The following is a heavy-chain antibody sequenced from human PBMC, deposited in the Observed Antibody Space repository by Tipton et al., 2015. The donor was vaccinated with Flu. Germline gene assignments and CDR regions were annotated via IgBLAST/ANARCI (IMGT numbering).Heavy chain of an antibody. D-gene: IGHD4-11*01. CDR3: ARDPRPYSPTYFSYGVDV. V-gene: IGHV1-18*01. Sequence: QVQLVQSGAEVKKPGASVKLSCKASGYTLTDYSISWVRQAPGQGLEWMGWISGYHGNTQYAEKFQGRVTMTRDTLTSAAYLEMRSLRSDDTAVYYCARDPRPYSPTYFSYGVDVWGQGTTVTVSS. CDR1: GYTLTDYS. CDR2: ISGYHGNT. J-gene: IGHJ6*02.